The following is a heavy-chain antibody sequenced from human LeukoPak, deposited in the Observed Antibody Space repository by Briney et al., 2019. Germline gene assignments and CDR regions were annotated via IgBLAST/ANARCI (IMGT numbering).Heavy chain of an antibody. CDR2: ISGSGGST. V-gene: IGHV3-23*01. CDR1: GFTFSSYA. Sequence: QSGGSLRLSCAASGFTFSSYAMSWVRQAPGKGLEWVSAISGSGGSTYYADSVKGRFTISRDNSKNTLYLQMNSLRAEDTAVYYCAKDGDTPTGYSSSWLDYWGQGTLVTVSS. CDR3: AKDGDTPTGYSSSWLDY. J-gene: IGHJ4*02. D-gene: IGHD6-13*01.